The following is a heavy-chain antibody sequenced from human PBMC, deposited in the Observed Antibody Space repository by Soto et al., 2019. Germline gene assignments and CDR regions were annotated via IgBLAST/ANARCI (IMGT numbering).Heavy chain of an antibody. Sequence: PSETLSLTCGVSGGCISRCAYSWSWIRQPPGKGLEWIGYIYHSGSIYYNPSLKSRVTISVDRSKNQLSLKLSSVTAANTAVYYGARVPYYWGQGTVVTVSA. J-gene: IGHJ4*02. V-gene: IGHV4-30-2*01. CDR3: ARVPYY. CDR2: IYHSGSI. CDR1: GGCISRCAYS.